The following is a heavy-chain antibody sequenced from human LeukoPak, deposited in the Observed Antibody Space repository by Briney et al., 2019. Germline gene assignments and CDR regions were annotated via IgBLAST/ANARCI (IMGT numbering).Heavy chain of an antibody. CDR3: AREGNRLRYSGSEDY. J-gene: IGHJ4*02. CDR1: GFTFSSYS. Sequence: PGGSLRLSCAASGFTFSSYSMNWVRQAPGKGLEWVSSISSSSSYIYYADSVKGRFTISRDNAKNSLYLQMNSLRAEDTAVYYCAREGNRLRYSGSEDYWGQGTLVTISS. V-gene: IGHV3-21*01. D-gene: IGHD1-26*01. CDR2: ISSSSSYI.